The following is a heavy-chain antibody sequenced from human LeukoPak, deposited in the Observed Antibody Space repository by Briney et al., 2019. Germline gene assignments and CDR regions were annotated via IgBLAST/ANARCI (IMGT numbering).Heavy chain of an antibody. J-gene: IGHJ4*02. V-gene: IGHV4-34*01. CDR3: ARDYGYYDSSGYFDY. Sequence: SETLSLTCAVYGGSFSGYYWSWIRQPPGKGLEWIGEINHSGSTNYNPSLKSRVTISVDTSKNQFSLKLSSVTAADTAVYYCARDYGYYDSSGYFDYWGQGTLVTVSS. CDR2: INHSGST. CDR1: GGSFSGYY. D-gene: IGHD3-22*01.